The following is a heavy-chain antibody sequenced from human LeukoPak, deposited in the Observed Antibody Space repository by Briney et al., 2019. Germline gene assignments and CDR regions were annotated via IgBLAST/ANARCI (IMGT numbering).Heavy chain of an antibody. D-gene: IGHD5-18*01. V-gene: IGHV3-23*01. CDR1: GFTFSSYA. CDR2: ISSSGGST. Sequence: GGSLRLSCAASGFTFSSYAMSWVRQAPGKGLEWVSAISSSGGSTYYADSVKGRFTISRDNSKNTLYLQMNSLRAEDTAVYYCAKHLDGYSYGAYFDYWGQGTLVTVSS. CDR3: AKHLDGYSYGAYFDY. J-gene: IGHJ4*02.